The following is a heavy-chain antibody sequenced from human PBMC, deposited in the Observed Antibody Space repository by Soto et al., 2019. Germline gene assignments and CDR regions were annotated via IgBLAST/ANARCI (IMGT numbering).Heavy chain of an antibody. J-gene: IGHJ5*02. CDR3: ARRRYCSGGSCYWFDP. CDR2: IYYSGST. CDR1: GGSISSSSYY. D-gene: IGHD2-15*01. V-gene: IGHV4-39*01. Sequence: KTSETLSLTCTVSGGSISSSSYYWGWIRQPPGKGLEWIGSIYYSGSTYHNPSLKSRVTISVDTSKNQFSLKLSSVTAADTAVYYCARRRYCSGGSCYWFDPWGQGTLVTVSS.